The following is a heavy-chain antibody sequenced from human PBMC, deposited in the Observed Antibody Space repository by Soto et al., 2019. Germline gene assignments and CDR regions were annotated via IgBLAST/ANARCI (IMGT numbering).Heavy chain of an antibody. V-gene: IGHV4-34*01. CDR3: ARGRGDGYNQNWYFDL. J-gene: IGHJ2*01. D-gene: IGHD3-10*01. CDR2: INNGGSS. Sequence: NPSETLSLTCAVYGGSFIGYYWSWIRQPPGKGLEWIGEINNGGSSNYNPSLKSRGSMSVGTSNNQFSLKLTSVTAADTAVYYCARGRGDGYNQNWYFDLWGRGTLVTVSS. CDR1: GGSFIGYY.